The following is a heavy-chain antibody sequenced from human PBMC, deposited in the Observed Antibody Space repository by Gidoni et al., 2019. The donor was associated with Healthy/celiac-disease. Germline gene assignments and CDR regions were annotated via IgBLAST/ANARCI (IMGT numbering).Heavy chain of an antibody. V-gene: IGHV3-23*01. CDR3: AKGDAVAAFLDAFDI. J-gene: IGHJ3*02. CDR1: GFPFISYA. D-gene: IGHD6-19*01. CDR2: ISGSGGST. Sequence: EVQLLASGGGLVQPGGSLRLSCAASGFPFISYAMSWVRQAPGKGREWVSAISGSGGSTYYADTVKGRFTISRDNSKNTLYLQMNSLRAEDTAVYYCAKGDAVAAFLDAFDIWGQGTMVTVSS.